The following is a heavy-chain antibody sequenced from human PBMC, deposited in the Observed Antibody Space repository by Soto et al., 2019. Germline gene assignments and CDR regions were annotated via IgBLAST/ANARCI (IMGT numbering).Heavy chain of an antibody. CDR3: ASGVTVTNFDY. CDR1: GFTFSSYS. CDR2: ISSSSSTI. Sequence: VQLVESGGGLVQPGGSLRLSCAASGFTFSSYSMNWVRQAPGKGLEWVSYISSSSSTIYYADSVKGRFTISRDNAKNSLYLQMNSLRAEDTAVYYCASGVTVTNFDYWGQGTLVTVSS. D-gene: IGHD4-17*01. V-gene: IGHV3-48*01. J-gene: IGHJ4*02.